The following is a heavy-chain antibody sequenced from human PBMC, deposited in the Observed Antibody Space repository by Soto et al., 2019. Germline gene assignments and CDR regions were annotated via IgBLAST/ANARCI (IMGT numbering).Heavy chain of an antibody. V-gene: IGHV4-34*01. Sequence: QVQLQQWGARLLKPSETLSLTCAVYGGSFGGYYWSWIRQPPGKGLEWIGEINHSGSTNNNPSLKSRVTISVATSKNQFSLKLSSVTAADTAVYYCARGLRSWTYYFDYWGQGIQVTVSS. D-gene: IGHD6-13*01. CDR3: ARGLRSWTYYFDY. J-gene: IGHJ4*02. CDR1: GGSFGGYY. CDR2: INHSGST.